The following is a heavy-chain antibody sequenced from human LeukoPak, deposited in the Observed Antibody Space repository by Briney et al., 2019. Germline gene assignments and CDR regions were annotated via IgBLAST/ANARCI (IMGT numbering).Heavy chain of an antibody. J-gene: IGHJ5*02. V-gene: IGHV3-23*01. CDR3: AKDQFSGVPAATNWFDP. CDR1: GFTFSSCA. Sequence: GGSLRLSCAASGFTFSSCAMSCVRQAPGEGGEWVSAISGSGGSTYYADSVKGRFTISRDNSKNTLYLQMNSLRAEDTAVYYCAKDQFSGVPAATNWFDPWGQGTLVTVSS. CDR2: ISGSGGST. D-gene: IGHD2-2*01.